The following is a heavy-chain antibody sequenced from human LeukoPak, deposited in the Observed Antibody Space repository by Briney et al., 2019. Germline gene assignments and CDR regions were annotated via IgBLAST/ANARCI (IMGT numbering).Heavy chain of an antibody. D-gene: IGHD4-17*01. CDR3: ARSTVTPDHYFYMDV. J-gene: IGHJ6*03. Sequence: GESLKISCKGSGYSFTTYWIGWVRQTPGKGLEWMGIIYPGDSDTRYSPSSQGQVIMSADKSISTAYLQWSSLKASDTAMYYCARSTVTPDHYFYMDVWGKGTTVTVSS. V-gene: IGHV5-51*01. CDR2: IYPGDSDT. CDR1: GYSFTTYW.